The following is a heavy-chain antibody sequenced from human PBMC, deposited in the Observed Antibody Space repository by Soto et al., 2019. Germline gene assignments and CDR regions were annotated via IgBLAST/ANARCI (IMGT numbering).Heavy chain of an antibody. J-gene: IGHJ4*02. D-gene: IGHD6-19*01. Sequence: GESLKISCKGSGYSFTSYLIGWVRQMPGKGLEWMGIIYPGDSDTRYSPSFQGQVTISADKSISTAYLQWSSLKASDTAMYYCARQNGGEGSSGWYVVYWGQGTLVTVSS. V-gene: IGHV5-51*01. CDR1: GYSFTSYL. CDR3: ARQNGGEGSSGWYVVY. CDR2: IYPGDSDT.